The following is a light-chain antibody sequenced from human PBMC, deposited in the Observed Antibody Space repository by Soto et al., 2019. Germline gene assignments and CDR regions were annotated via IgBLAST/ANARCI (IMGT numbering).Light chain of an antibody. J-gene: IGLJ1*01. CDR2: EVS. CDR3: SSYTSISTLYV. CDR1: SSDVGGYNY. Sequence: QSVLTQPSSVSGSPGQSITISCTGTSSDVGGYNYVSWYQQHPGKAPELMIYEVSHLPSGVSNRFSGSKSDNTASLTISGLQAEDEADYYCSSYTSISTLYVFGTGTKVTVL. V-gene: IGLV2-14*01.